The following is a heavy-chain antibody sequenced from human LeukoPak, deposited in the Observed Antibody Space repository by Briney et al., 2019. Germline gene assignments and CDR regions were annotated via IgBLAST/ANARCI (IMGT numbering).Heavy chain of an antibody. Sequence: ASVKVSCKASGYSVTGYYIHWVRQAPGQGLEWMGWIKPNNGGTDYAQNFQGRVTMTRDTSISTAYMELSSLRSDDTAVYYCARSSASSGYYLGYWGQGTLVTVSS. CDR2: IKPNNGGT. CDR1: GYSVTGYY. CDR3: ARSSASSGYYLGY. D-gene: IGHD3-22*01. V-gene: IGHV1-2*02. J-gene: IGHJ4*02.